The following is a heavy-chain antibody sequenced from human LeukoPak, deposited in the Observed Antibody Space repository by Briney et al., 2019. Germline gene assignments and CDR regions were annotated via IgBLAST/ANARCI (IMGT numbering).Heavy chain of an antibody. J-gene: IGHJ4*02. CDR1: GASIGSSYYY. V-gene: IGHV4-39*07. CDR2: FYHSGIT. CDR3: TRDRY. Sequence: SETLSLTCTVPGASIGSSYYYWGWIRQPPGKGLEWIGSFYHSGITYYNESLKSRLTMSLQTSNNQFFLKLSSVTAADTAVYYCTRDRYWGQGILVTVSS.